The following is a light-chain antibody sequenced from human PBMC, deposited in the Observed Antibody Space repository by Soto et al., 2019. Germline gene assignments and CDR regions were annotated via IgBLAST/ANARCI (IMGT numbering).Light chain of an antibody. Sequence: AIQMTQSPSSLSASVGDRVTITCRASQGIRNDLDWFQQKPGKAPKLLIYAASNLQSGVPARFSGSGSGTDFTLTISSLQPEDFATYYCQQSYRTPLTFGPGTKVDIK. J-gene: IGKJ3*01. CDR2: AAS. CDR3: QQSYRTPLT. CDR1: QGIRND. V-gene: IGKV1-6*01.